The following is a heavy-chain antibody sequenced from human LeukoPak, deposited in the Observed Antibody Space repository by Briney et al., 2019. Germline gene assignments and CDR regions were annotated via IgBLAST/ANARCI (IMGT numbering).Heavy chain of an antibody. Sequence: GGSMRLSCAASGFTFSSYAMSWVRQAPGKGLEWVSAISGSGGSTYYADSVKGRFTISRDNSKNTLYLQINSLRAEDTAVYYCAKGGQQLVRYGMDVWGQGTTVTVSS. CDR1: GFTFSSYA. CDR2: ISGSGGST. V-gene: IGHV3-23*01. CDR3: AKGGQQLVRYGMDV. D-gene: IGHD6-13*01. J-gene: IGHJ6*02.